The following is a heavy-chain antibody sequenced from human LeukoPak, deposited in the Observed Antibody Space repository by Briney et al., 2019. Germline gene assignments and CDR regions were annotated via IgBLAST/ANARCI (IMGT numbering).Heavy chain of an antibody. V-gene: IGHV4-34*01. CDR1: GGSFSGYS. CDR3: AGVAATVVTPGWFDP. D-gene: IGHD4-23*01. Sequence: SETLSLTCAVYGGSFSGYSWNWIRQPPGKGLEWIGEITHSGSTNYNPSLKSRVTISVDTSKNQFSLKLSSVTAADTAVYYCAGVAATVVTPGWFDPWGQGTLVTVSS. J-gene: IGHJ5*02. CDR2: ITHSGST.